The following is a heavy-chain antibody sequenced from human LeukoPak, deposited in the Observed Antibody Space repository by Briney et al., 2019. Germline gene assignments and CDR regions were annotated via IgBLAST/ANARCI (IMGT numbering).Heavy chain of an antibody. CDR1: GYTFTGYY. CDR3: ASGGGSCSGGSCYSSNWFDP. CDR2: ISPNSGGT. V-gene: IGHV1-2*02. D-gene: IGHD2-15*01. J-gene: IGHJ5*02. Sequence: ASVKVSCKASGYTFTGYYMHWVRQAPGQGLEWMGWISPNSGGTNYAQKFQGRVTMTRDTSISTAYMELSRLRSDDTAVYYCASGGGSCSGGSCYSSNWFDPWGQGTLVTVSS.